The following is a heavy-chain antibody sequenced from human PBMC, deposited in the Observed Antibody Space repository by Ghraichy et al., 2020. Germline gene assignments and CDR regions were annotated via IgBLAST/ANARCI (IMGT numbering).Heavy chain of an antibody. V-gene: IGHV3-48*02. D-gene: IGHD3-22*01. CDR2: ISSSSSTI. Sequence: GGSLRLSCAASGFTFSSYSMNWVRQAPGKGLEWVSYISSSSSTIYYADSVKGRFTNTRDNAKNSLYLQMNSLRDEDTDVYYWARDQRHRYYYDSSGYHWGQGTLVTVSS. CDR1: GFTFSSYS. CDR3: ARDQRHRYYYDSSGYH. J-gene: IGHJ4*02.